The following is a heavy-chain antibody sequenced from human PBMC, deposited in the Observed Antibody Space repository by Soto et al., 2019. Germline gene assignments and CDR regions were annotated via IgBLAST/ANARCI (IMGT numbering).Heavy chain of an antibody. V-gene: IGHV3-23*01. J-gene: IGHJ6*02. CDR1: GFTFSSYA. CDR2: ISSGANT. Sequence: EVQLLESGGGLVQPGGSLRLSCAASGFTFSSYAMSWVRQAPGKGLECVSSISSGANTYYTDSVRGRFTISRDNSKNSLYLQMSSLRADDTAIYYCAKASATVKSDGMDVWGHGTTVTVSS. CDR3: AKASATVKSDGMDV.